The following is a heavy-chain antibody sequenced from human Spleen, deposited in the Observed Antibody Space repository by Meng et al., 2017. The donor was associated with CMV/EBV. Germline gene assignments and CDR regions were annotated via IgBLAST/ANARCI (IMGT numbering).Heavy chain of an antibody. CDR3: AHSVWHYDSRSGYHPLVDY. CDR2: IYWQDDR. Sequence: LTTSGVGVGWIRQSPGKAPEWLALIYWQDDRLCSPSLRNRLTVTKDASRRWVALIMTSLGPLDTGTYFCAHSVWHYDSRSGYHPLVDYWGQGILVTVSS. J-gene: IGHJ4*02. D-gene: IGHD3-3*01. V-gene: IGHV2-5*01. CDR1: LTTSGVG.